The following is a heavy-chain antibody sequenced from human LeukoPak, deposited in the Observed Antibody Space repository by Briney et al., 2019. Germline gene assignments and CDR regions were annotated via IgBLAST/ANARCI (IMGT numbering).Heavy chain of an antibody. CDR3: ARDLEVVAATLAY. J-gene: IGHJ4*02. CDR1: GYTFTSYG. CDR2: ISPNSGGT. D-gene: IGHD2-15*01. V-gene: IGHV1-2*02. Sequence: ASVKVSCKASGYTFTSYGISWVRQAPGQGLEWMGWISPNSGGTNYAQQFQGRVTMTRDTSISTAYMELSRLRSDDTAVYYCARDLEVVAATLAYWGQGTLVTVSS.